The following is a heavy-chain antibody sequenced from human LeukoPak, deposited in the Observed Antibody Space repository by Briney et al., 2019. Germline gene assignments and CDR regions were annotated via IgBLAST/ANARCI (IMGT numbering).Heavy chain of an antibody. CDR1: GFTFSSYS. Sequence: GSLRLSCAASGFTFSSYSMNWVRQAPGEGLEWVSYISTSSSTIYYADSVKGRFTISRDNAKNSLYLQMNSLRAEDTAVYYCAREVVGAPDYWGQGTLVTVSS. CDR3: AREVVGAPDY. J-gene: IGHJ4*02. CDR2: ISTSSSTI. D-gene: IGHD2-15*01. V-gene: IGHV3-48*04.